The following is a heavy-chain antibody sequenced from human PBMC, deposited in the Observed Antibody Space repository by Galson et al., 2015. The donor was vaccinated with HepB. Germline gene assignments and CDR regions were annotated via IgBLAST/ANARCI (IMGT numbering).Heavy chain of an antibody. Sequence: SLRLSCAASGFTFSTYSMHWVRQAPGKGLEYLSSIGTGEHSRYYADAVKGRFTISSDNSKNTVYLQLNSLRLEDTAVYYCVRGYSFFLFDYWGQGTLVTVSS. D-gene: IGHD5-18*01. J-gene: IGHJ4*02. CDR2: IGTGEHSR. V-gene: IGHV3-64D*06. CDR1: GFTFSTYS. CDR3: VRGYSFFLFDY.